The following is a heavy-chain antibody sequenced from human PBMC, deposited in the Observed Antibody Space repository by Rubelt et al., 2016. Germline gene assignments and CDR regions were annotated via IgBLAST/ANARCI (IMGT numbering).Heavy chain of an antibody. CDR3: ARDLYKGPRGLVAY. CDR1: GYTFTGYY. Sequence: QVQLVQSGAEVKKPGASVKVSCKASGYTFTGYYMHWVRQAPGQGLEWMGWIDPNSCGTNYAQKFQGMVTMTRDTSISTADMELSRLRSDDTAVYYCARDLYKGPRGLVAYWGQGTLVTVSS. CDR2: IDPNSCGT. V-gene: IGHV1-2*02. J-gene: IGHJ4*02. D-gene: IGHD6-19*01.